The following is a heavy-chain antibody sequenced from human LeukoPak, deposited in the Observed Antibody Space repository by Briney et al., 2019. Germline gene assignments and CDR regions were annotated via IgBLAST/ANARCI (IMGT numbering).Heavy chain of an antibody. CDR1: GFTFSSYG. CDR3: AKSVIPNSYQGTYYMDV. V-gene: IGHV3-30*02. CDR2: IRHDETRI. D-gene: IGHD3-16*02. Sequence: PGGSLRLSCAASGFTFSSYGMHWFRQAPGEGLEWVAFIRHDETRIFYGDSVKGRFTISRDNSKNMVYLQLNSLSAEDPALYYCAKSVIPNSYQGTYYMDVWGKGTTVTVFS. J-gene: IGHJ6*03.